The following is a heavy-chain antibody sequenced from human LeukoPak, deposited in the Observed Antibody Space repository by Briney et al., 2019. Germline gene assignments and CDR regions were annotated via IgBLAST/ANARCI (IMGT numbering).Heavy chain of an antibody. D-gene: IGHD3/OR15-3a*01. V-gene: IGHV4-30-4*02. CDR1: GGSITNNNFY. CDR3: Y. Sequence: SETLSLTCTVSGGSITNNNFYWGWIRQPPGKGLEWIGYIYYSGSTYYNPSLKSRVTISVDMSKNQYSLKLTFCARRRTGDYFDYWGQGTLVTVSS. J-gene: IGHJ4*02. CDR2: IYYSGST.